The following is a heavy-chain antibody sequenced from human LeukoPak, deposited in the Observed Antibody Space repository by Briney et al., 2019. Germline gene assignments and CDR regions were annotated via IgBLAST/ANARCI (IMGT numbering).Heavy chain of an antibody. D-gene: IGHD3-22*01. J-gene: IGHJ4*02. CDR2: IIPIFGTT. CDR1: GVTFSSYA. CDR3: ARDRDDRSGKFDY. Sequence: ASVKVSCKASGVTFSSYAISWVRQAPRQGLEGMGGIIPIFGTTNYGQKLQGRVTITADQSTSTAYMEVSSLRSEDTGVYYCARDRDDRSGKFDYWGQGTLVTVSS. V-gene: IGHV1-69*13.